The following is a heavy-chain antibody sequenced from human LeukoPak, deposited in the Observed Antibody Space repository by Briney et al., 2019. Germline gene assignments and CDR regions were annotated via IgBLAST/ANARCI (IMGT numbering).Heavy chain of an antibody. CDR1: GGSFSGYY. V-gene: IGHV4-34*01. CDR3: ARAPSSHWSIVGAKGERKKAWFDP. Sequence: PSETLSLTCAVYGGSFSGYYWSWIRQPPGKGLEWIGEINRSGSTNYNPSLKSRVTISVDTSKNQFSLKLSSVTAADTAVYYCARAPSSHWSIVGAKGERKKAWFDPWGQGTLVTVSS. CDR2: INRSGST. J-gene: IGHJ5*02. D-gene: IGHD1-26*01.